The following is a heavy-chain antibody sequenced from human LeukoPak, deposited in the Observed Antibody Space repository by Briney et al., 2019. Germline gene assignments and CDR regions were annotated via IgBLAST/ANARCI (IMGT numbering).Heavy chain of an antibody. CDR3: ARDRGAYFDY. CDR2: INHSGST. Sequence: SETLSLTCAVYGGSFSGYYWSWIRQPPGKGLEWIGEINHSGSTNYNPSLKSRVTISVDTSKNQFSLKLSSVTAADTAVYYCARDRGAYFDYWGQGTLVTVSS. J-gene: IGHJ4*02. D-gene: IGHD3-10*01. CDR1: GGSFSGYY. V-gene: IGHV4-34*01.